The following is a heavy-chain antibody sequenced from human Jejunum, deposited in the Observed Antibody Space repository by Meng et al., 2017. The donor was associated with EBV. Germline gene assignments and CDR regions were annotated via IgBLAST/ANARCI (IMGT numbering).Heavy chain of an antibody. Sequence: QGQLPQSGPGLVKPSQTLSLTCAISGDSVSSDGAAWNWIRQSPSRGLEWLGRTFYRSRWFYDYAPSVKSRITINSDTSKNQFSLHLDSVTPEDTAVYYCARDGPQSLSSFDYWGQGTLVTVSS. V-gene: IGHV6-1*01. D-gene: IGHD6-6*01. CDR2: TFYRSRWFY. J-gene: IGHJ4*02. CDR1: GDSVSSDGAA. CDR3: ARDGPQSLSSFDY.